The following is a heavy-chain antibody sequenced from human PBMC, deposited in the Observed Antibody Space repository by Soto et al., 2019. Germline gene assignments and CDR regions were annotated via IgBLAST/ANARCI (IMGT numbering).Heavy chain of an antibody. CDR3: ARGRYGDY. CDR1: GYIFTTYG. CDR2: ISAHNGNT. Sequence: QVHLVQSGAEVKMPGASVKVSCKGSGYIFTTYGITWVRQAPGQGLEWMGWISAHNGNTNYAQKLQGRVTVTRDTSTSTAYMELRNLRSDDTAVYYCARGRYGDYWGQGALVTVSS. D-gene: IGHD1-1*01. J-gene: IGHJ4*02. V-gene: IGHV1-18*01.